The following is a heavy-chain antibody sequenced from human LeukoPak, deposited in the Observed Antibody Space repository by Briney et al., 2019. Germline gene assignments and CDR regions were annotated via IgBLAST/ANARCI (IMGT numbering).Heavy chain of an antibody. Sequence: GRSLRLSCAASGFIFSHYAMHWVRQAPGKGLEWVAVILYHGIDKYYADSVKGRFTISRDNSKNTLYLQMNSLRAEDTAVYYCAKDPSYAYSSSWFFDYWGQGTLVTVSS. CDR1: GFIFSHYA. D-gene: IGHD6-13*01. CDR2: ILYHGIDK. CDR3: AKDPSYAYSSSWFFDY. V-gene: IGHV3-30-3*01. J-gene: IGHJ4*02.